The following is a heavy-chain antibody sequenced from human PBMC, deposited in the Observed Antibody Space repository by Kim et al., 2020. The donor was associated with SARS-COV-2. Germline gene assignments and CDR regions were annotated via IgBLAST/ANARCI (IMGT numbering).Heavy chain of an antibody. CDR1: GFTFSYYW. CDR3: ARDTYGSGSCDV. D-gene: IGHD3-10*01. V-gene: IGHV3-7*01. J-gene: IGHJ6*02. CDR2: IKQDGSEK. Sequence: GGSLRLSCAASGFTFSYYWMTWVRQAPGKGLGWVANIKQDGSEKYYVDSVKGRFTISRDNTKNSLYLQMDSLRAEDTAVYYCARDTYGSGSCDVWGQGTTVTVSS.